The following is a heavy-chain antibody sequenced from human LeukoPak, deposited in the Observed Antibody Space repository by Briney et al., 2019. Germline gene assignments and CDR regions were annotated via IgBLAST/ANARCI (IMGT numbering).Heavy chain of an antibody. D-gene: IGHD6-13*01. CDR2: IYYSGST. V-gene: IGHV4-59*01. CDR3: ARDRGYSSSWTNDAFDI. Sequence: SETLSLTCTVSGGSISSYYWSWIRQPPGKGLEWIGYIYYSGSTNYNPSLKSRVTISVDTSKNQFSLKLSSVTAADTAVYYCARDRGYSSSWTNDAFDIWGQGTMVTVSS. CDR1: GGSISSYY. J-gene: IGHJ3*02.